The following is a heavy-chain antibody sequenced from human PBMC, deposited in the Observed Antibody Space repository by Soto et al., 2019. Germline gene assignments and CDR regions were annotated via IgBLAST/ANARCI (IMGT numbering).Heavy chain of an antibody. CDR2: IWYDGSNK. CDR1: GFTFSSYG. V-gene: IGHV3-33*01. CDR3: AREELGYCSGGSCYYFDY. Sequence: QVQLVESGGGVVQPGRSLRLSCAASGFTFSSYGMHWVRQAPGKGLEWVAVIWYDGSNKYYADSVKGRFTISRDNSKNTLYLQMNSRRAEDTAVYYCAREELGYCSGGSCYYFDYWGQGTLVTVSS. D-gene: IGHD2-15*01. J-gene: IGHJ4*02.